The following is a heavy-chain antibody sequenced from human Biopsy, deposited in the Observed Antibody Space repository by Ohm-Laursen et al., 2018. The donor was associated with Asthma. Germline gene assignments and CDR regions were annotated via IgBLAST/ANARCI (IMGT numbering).Heavy chain of an antibody. J-gene: IGHJ1*01. CDR3: ARTFHFWSPYHAEHYQL. D-gene: IGHD3-3*01. Sequence: SLRLSCAAPGFTFGDYWMSWVRQVPGKGLEWVANIKHDGSEKNHVDSLKGRFTISRDNAKNLLLLQMNSLRAEDTAVYYCARTFHFWSPYHAEHYQLWGQGTLVTVSS. CDR1: GFTFGDYW. V-gene: IGHV3-7*01. CDR2: IKHDGSEK.